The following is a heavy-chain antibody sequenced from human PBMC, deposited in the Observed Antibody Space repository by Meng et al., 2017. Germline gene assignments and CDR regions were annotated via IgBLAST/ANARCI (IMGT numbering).Heavy chain of an antibody. CDR1: GDTVPSDSAA. Sequence: QLQQSGPGLMKPSQTLPLTCAISGDTVPSDSAAWNWIRQSPSRGLEWLGRTYYRSKWYNDFAVSVKSRIIINPDTSKNHFSLQLNSVTPEDTAVYYCASGWSMFQTWGQGTLVTVSS. CDR2: TYYRSKWYN. V-gene: IGHV6-1*01. J-gene: IGHJ4*02. D-gene: IGHD3-10*02. CDR3: ASGWSMFQT.